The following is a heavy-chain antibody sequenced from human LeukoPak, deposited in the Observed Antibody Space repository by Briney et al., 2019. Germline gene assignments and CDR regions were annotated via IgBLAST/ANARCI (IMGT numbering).Heavy chain of an antibody. CDR2: IYIGGST. Sequence: GGSLRLSCAASGFTVSSNYMSWVRQAPGKGLEWVSIIYIGGSTFYADSVKGRFTISTDNSKNTLYLQMNSLRAEDTTVYYCARGGSYLSAFDIWGQGTMVTVSS. J-gene: IGHJ3*02. D-gene: IGHD1-26*01. CDR3: ARGGSYLSAFDI. V-gene: IGHV3-53*01. CDR1: GFTVSSNY.